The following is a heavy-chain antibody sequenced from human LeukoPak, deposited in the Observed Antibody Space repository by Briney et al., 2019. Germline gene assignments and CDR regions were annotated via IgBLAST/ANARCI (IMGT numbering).Heavy chain of an antibody. J-gene: IGHJ4*02. V-gene: IGHV1-69*05. D-gene: IGHD3-22*01. CDR1: GGTFSSYA. CDR3: ASDLLGYDSSGYYQGFDY. Sequence: SVKVSCKASGGTFSSYAISWVRQAPGQGLEWMGGIIPIFGTANYAQKFQGRVTLTTDESTSTAYMELSSLRSEDTAVYYCASDLLGYDSSGYYQGFDYWGQGTLVTVSS. CDR2: IIPIFGTA.